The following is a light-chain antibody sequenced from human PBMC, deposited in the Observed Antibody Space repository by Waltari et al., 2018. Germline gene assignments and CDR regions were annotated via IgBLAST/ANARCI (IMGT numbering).Light chain of an antibody. V-gene: IGLV4-69*01. CDR1: SGHSSYA. CDR2: VSSEGSH. J-gene: IGLJ2*01. Sequence: QLVLTQSPSASASLGASVKLTCNLSSGHSSYAIAWLPQQPEKGPRYLMKVSSEGSHSRGDVIPDRFSGSSSGTGRDLSIARLQYEDEADYYCQTWGTDTVVFGGGTKLTVL. CDR3: QTWGTDTVV.